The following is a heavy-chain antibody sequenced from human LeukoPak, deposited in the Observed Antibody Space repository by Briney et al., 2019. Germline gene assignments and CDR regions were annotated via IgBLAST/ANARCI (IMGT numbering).Heavy chain of an antibody. CDR3: ARDKGVWRIAAAGTALDY. CDR1: GFTFSSYW. Sequence: GGSLRLSCAASGFTFSSYWMHWVRQAPGKGLVWVSRINSDGINTSYADSVKGRFTISRDNAKNSLYLQMNSLGAEDTAVYYCARDKGVWRIAAAGTALDYWGQGTLVTVSS. J-gene: IGHJ4*02. D-gene: IGHD6-13*01. CDR2: INSDGINT. V-gene: IGHV3-74*01.